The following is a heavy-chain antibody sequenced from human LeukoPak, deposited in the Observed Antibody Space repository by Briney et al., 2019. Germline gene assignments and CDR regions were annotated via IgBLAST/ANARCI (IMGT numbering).Heavy chain of an antibody. CDR2: ISGRSSTI. V-gene: IGHV3-48*01. D-gene: IGHD1-26*01. CDR1: AFTFSDYS. J-gene: IGHJ4*02. Sequence: GGSLRLSCAASAFTFSDYSMNWVRQAPGKGLEWISYISGRSSTIYYADSVRGRFTISRDNAENSMYLQMNSLRAEDTAVYYCARDRLTSGSYFFDYWGQGTLVTVSS. CDR3: ARDRLTSGSYFFDY.